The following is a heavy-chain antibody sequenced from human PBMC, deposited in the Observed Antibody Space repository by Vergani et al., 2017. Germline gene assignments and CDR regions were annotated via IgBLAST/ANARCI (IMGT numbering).Heavy chain of an antibody. D-gene: IGHD4-17*01. V-gene: IGHV4-39*01. CDR3: ARVDLVTVTKGNFDY. CDR2: IYYSGST. Sequence: QLQLQESGPGLVKPSETLSLTCTVSGGSISRSSYYWGWLRQPPGKGLDWIGSIYYSGSTYYNPSLKSRVTISVDTSKNQFSLKLSSVTAADTAVYYCARVDLVTVTKGNFDYWGQGTLVTVSS. J-gene: IGHJ4*02. CDR1: GGSISRSSYY.